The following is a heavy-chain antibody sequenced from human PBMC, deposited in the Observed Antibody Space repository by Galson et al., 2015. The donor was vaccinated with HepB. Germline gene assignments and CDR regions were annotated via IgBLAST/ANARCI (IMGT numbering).Heavy chain of an antibody. CDR3: AKGTAVAGTTTLDY. CDR2: ISGSGGRT. D-gene: IGHD6-19*01. Sequence: SLRLSCAASSFTFSSYAMNWVRQAPGKGLEWVSVISGSGGRTDYADFVKGRFSISRDNSKNTLYLQMNSLRAEDTAVYYCAKGTAVAGTTTLDYWGQGTLVTVSS. J-gene: IGHJ4*02. V-gene: IGHV3-23*01. CDR1: SFTFSSYA.